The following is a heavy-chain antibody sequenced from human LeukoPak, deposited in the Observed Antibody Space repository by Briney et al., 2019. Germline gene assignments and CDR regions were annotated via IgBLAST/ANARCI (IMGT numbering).Heavy chain of an antibody. J-gene: IGHJ6*03. D-gene: IGHD3-16*01. CDR1: GFTFSSYA. Sequence: PGGSLRLSCAASGFTFSSYAMSWVRRAPGKGLEWVSAISSSGGNTYYANSVRGRFTISRDNSKDTLYLQMNSLRAEDTAVYYCAKHHGDYYYYLDVWGKGTTVTVSS. V-gene: IGHV3-23*01. CDR3: AKHHGDYYYYLDV. CDR2: ISSSGGNT.